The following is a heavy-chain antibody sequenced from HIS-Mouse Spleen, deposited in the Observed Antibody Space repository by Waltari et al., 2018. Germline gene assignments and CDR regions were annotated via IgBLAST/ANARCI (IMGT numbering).Heavy chain of an antibody. J-gene: IGHJ2*01. Sequence: QLQLQESGQGLVKPSETLSLTCTVSGRPLRSRRYYWGWIRQPPGKGLEWIGSIYYSGSTYYNPSLKSRVTISVDTSKNQFSLKLSSVTAADTAVYYCAREIPYSSSWYDWYFDLWGRGTLVIVSS. CDR3: AREIPYSSSWYDWYFDL. CDR2: IYYSGST. CDR1: GRPLRSRRYY. V-gene: IGHV4-39*07. D-gene: IGHD6-13*01.